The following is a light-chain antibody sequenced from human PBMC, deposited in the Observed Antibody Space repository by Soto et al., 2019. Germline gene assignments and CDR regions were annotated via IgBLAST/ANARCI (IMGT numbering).Light chain of an antibody. CDR3: QQYGGSPIT. J-gene: IGKJ1*01. CDR2: GAS. V-gene: IGKV3-20*01. CDR1: QSVTTR. Sequence: IVLTQSPGSLSLSPGERVTLSCRASQSVTTRLAWYQHKHGQAPTLXISGASNRESGVPVRFSGSGAGAACTRPITRLEPEDVVLDYCQQYGGSPITFGLGTKVDIK.